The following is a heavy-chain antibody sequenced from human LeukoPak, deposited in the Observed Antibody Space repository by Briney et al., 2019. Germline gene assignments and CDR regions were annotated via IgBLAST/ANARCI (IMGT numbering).Heavy chain of an antibody. CDR2: IYYSGST. Sequence: KPSETLSLTCTVSGGSISSSSYYWGWIRQPPGKGLEWIGSIYYSGSTYYNPSLKSRVTISVDTSKNQFSLKLSSVTAADTAVYYCASPLQGGQHWGQGTLVTVSS. CDR3: ASPLQGGQH. CDR1: GGSISSSSYY. D-gene: IGHD1-26*01. J-gene: IGHJ1*01. V-gene: IGHV4-39*01.